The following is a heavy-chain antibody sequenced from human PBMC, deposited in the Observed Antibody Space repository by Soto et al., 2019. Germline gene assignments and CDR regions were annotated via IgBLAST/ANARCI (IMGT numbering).Heavy chain of an antibody. CDR1: GGSISSGGYS. CDR2: IYHSGST. D-gene: IGHD3-22*01. J-gene: IGHJ4*02. Sequence: PSETLSLTCAVSGGSISSGGYSWSWIRQPPGKGLEWIGYIYHSGSTYYNPSLKSRVTISVDRSKNQFSLKLSSVTAEDTAVYYCAKGSYYYDSSGYYPIDYWGQGTLVTVSS. V-gene: IGHV4-30-2*01. CDR3: AKGSYYYDSSGYYPIDY.